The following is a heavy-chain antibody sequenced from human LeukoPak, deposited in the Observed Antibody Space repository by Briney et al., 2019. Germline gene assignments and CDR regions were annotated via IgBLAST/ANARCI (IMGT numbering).Heavy chain of an antibody. J-gene: IGHJ3*02. V-gene: IGHV3-48*01. CDR1: GFTFSSYS. D-gene: IGHD3-16*01. Sequence: PGGSLRLSCAASGFTFSSYSMNWVRQAPGKGLEWVSYISSSSGTIYYADSVKGRFTISRDNAKNSLYLQMNSLRAEDTAVCYCARDYVYAFDIWGQGTMVTVSS. CDR2: ISSSSGTI. CDR3: ARDYVYAFDI.